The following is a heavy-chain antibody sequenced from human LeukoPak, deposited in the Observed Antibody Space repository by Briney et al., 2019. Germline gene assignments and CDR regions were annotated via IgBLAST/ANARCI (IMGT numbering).Heavy chain of an antibody. Sequence: ASVKVSCKASGYTFSGYFIHWVRQAPGQGPEWVGWISPSSGDTEYAQKFRGRVTMTRDTSIKTAYMELTGLTSDDTAVYYCARWTPSMKSGYDFEFWGQGTLVTVSS. J-gene: IGHJ4*02. V-gene: IGHV1-2*02. CDR3: ARWTPSMKSGYDFEF. CDR1: GYTFSGYF. D-gene: IGHD5-12*01. CDR2: ISPSSGDT.